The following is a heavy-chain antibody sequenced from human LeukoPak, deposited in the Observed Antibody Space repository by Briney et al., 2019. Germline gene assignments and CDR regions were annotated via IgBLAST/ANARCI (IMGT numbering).Heavy chain of an antibody. D-gene: IGHD3-9*01. CDR3: ARHSHLYYDILTGYSPDY. CDR2: IYPGDSDT. CDR1: GSSFTSYW. V-gene: IGHV5-51*01. J-gene: IGHJ4*02. Sequence: GASLQISCEGSGSSFTSYWIGWVRPLPGKGLEWMGIIYPGDSDTRYSPSFQGQVTISADKSISTAYLQWSSLKASDTAMYYCARHSHLYYDILTGYSPDYWGQGTLVTVSS.